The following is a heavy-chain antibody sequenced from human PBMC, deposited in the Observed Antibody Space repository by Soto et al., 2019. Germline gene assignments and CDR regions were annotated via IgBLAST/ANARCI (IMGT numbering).Heavy chain of an antibody. D-gene: IGHD6-19*01. V-gene: IGHV4-34*01. Sequence: SETLSLTCAVYGGSFSGYYWSWIRQPPGKGLEWIGEINHSGSTNYNPSLKSRVTISVDTSKNQFSLKLSSVTAADTAVYYCARGPAFSWQWLAVGEYFQHWGQGTLVTVSS. CDR1: GGSFSGYY. J-gene: IGHJ1*01. CDR2: INHSGST. CDR3: ARGPAFSWQWLAVGEYFQH.